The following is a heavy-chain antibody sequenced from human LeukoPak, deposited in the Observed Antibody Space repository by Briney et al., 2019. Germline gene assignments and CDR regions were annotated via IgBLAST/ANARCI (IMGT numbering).Heavy chain of an antibody. CDR3: AARGDSSGRSLYYYYYGMDV. D-gene: IGHD6-19*01. V-gene: IGHV4-31*03. Sequence: SETLSLTCTVSGGSISSGGYYWSWIRQHPGKGLEWIGYIYYSGSTYYNPSLKSRVTISVGTSKNQFSLKLSSVTAADTAVYYCAARGDSSGRSLYYYYYGMDVWGQGTTVTVSS. CDR2: IYYSGST. CDR1: GGSISSGGYY. J-gene: IGHJ6*02.